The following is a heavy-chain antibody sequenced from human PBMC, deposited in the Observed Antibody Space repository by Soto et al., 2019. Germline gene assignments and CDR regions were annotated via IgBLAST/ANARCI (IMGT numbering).Heavy chain of an antibody. CDR2: IIPIFGTA. CDR1: GGTFSSYA. D-gene: IGHD3-22*01. V-gene: IGHV1-69*13. CDR3: ASGEFGITMIVVVRGEPRTIKRWAFDI. Sequence: GASVKVSCKASGGTFSSYAISWVRQAPGQGLEWMGGIIPIFGTANYAQKFQGRVTITADESTSTACMELSSLRSEDTAVYYCASGEFGITMIVVVRGEPRTIKRWAFDIWGQGTMVTVSS. J-gene: IGHJ3*02.